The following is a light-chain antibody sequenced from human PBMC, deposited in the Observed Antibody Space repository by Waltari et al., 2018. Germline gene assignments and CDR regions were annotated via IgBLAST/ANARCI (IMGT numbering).Light chain of an antibody. CDR1: SSDSGGYNY. CDR2: DVT. CDR3: SSFTSSTTGI. Sequence: SALPQPDSVSGSPGQSITLSCSGISSDSGGYNYVSWYQQHPGEAPKLIIYDVTNRPSGVSDRFSGSKSGSSASLTISGLQPDDEADYYCSSFTSSTTGIFGGGTKLTVL. J-gene: IGLJ2*01. V-gene: IGLV2-14*03.